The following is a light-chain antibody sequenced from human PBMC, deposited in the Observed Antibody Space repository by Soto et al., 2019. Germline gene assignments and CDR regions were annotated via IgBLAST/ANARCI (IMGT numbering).Light chain of an antibody. Sequence: EIVLTQSPGTLSLSPGERATLSCRASQTISSSFLAWYQQKPGQAPRLLIYRASRRAPGIPDRFSGSGSLTDFTLTISRLETEDFAVYYCHQFGSSPLDTFGHGTKVEIK. V-gene: IGKV3-20*01. CDR3: HQFGSSPLDT. CDR1: QTISSSF. CDR2: RAS. J-gene: IGKJ3*01.